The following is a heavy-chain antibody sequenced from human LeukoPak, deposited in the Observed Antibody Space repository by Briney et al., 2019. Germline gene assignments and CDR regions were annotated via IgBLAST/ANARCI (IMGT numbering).Heavy chain of an antibody. Sequence: SETLSLTCTVSGGSISSYYWSWIRQPPGKGLEWIGYIYYSGSTYYNPSLRSRVTISVDTSKNEFSLKLSSVTASDTAIYYCASTKLGYSSGWHWGQGTLVTVSS. CDR2: IYYSGST. CDR1: GGSISSYY. D-gene: IGHD6-19*01. CDR3: ASTKLGYSSGWH. V-gene: IGHV4-59*08. J-gene: IGHJ4*02.